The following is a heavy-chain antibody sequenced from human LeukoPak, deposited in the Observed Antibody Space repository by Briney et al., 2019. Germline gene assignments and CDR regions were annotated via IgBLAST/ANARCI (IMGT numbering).Heavy chain of an antibody. CDR3: ARLRSPGDFDY. CDR2: TYYSGST. V-gene: IGHV4-39*07. Sequence: SETLSLTCSVSGGSISGTNYYWAWIRQPPEKGLEWIGTTYYSGSTYYNVSLKSRITISVDTSKNQFSLNLRSVTAADTAVYYCARLRSPGDFDYWGQGTLVTVSS. CDR1: GGSISGTNYY. D-gene: IGHD1-26*01. J-gene: IGHJ4*02.